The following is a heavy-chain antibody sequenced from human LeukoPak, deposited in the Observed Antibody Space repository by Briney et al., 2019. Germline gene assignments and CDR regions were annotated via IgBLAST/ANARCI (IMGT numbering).Heavy chain of an antibody. CDR2: ISSSGSTI. CDR3: ARDGRGALITMVRGVLRSDPFDI. Sequence: PGGSLRLSCTASGFTFSTYSMNWVRQAPGKGLEWVSYISSSGSTIYYADSVKGRFTISRDNAKNSLYLQMNSLRAEDTAVYYCARDGRGALITMVRGVLRSDPFDIWGQGTMVTVSS. D-gene: IGHD3-10*01. V-gene: IGHV3-48*04. CDR1: GFTFSTYS. J-gene: IGHJ3*02.